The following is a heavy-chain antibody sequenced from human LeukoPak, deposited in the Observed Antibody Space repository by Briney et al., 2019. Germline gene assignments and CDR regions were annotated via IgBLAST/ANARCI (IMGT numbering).Heavy chain of an antibody. CDR2: ISYDGSNK. Sequence: PGGSLRLSCAASGFTFSSYAMHWVRQAPGKGLEWVAVISYDGSNKYYADSVKGRFTISRDNSKNTLYLQMNSLRAEDTAVYYCARARVGYCSSTSCYRGVYYYYYYYMDVWGKGTTVTVSS. J-gene: IGHJ6*03. CDR3: ARARVGYCSSTSCYRGVYYYYYYYMDV. CDR1: GFTFSSYA. D-gene: IGHD2-2*02. V-gene: IGHV3-30-3*01.